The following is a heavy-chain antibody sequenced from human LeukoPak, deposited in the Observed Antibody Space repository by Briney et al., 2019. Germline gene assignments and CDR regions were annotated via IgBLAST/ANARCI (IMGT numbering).Heavy chain of an antibody. CDR3: ARALLQRGDY. D-gene: IGHD2-15*01. V-gene: IGHV3-21*01. J-gene: IGHJ4*02. Sequence: VGSLRLSCAASGFTFSSYSMNWVRQAPGKGLEWVSSISSSSSYIYYADSVKGRFTISRDNAKNSLYLQMNSLSAEDTAVYYCARALLQRGDYWGQGTLVTASS. CDR1: GFTFSSYS. CDR2: ISSSSSYI.